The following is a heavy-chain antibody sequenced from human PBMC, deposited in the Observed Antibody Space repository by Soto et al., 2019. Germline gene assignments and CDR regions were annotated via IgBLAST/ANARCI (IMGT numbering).Heavy chain of an antibody. J-gene: IGHJ6*03. CDR2: ISGSGDNT. CDR3: TNGCNTNNNYDCDVDV. V-gene: IGHV3-23*01. CDR1: GFTFSDYA. Sequence: EVQLLESGGGLVQPGGSLRLSCAASGFTFSDYALSWVRQAPGKGLEWVSTISGSGDNTYHADSVKGRITVSRDNSNNTQYLQMSNLSADDIAVYYCTNGCNTNNNYDCDVDVWGKGTAVTVSS. D-gene: IGHD1-1*01.